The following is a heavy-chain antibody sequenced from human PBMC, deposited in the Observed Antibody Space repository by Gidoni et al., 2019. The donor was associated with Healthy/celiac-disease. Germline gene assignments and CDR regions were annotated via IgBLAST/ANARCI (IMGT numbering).Heavy chain of an antibody. J-gene: IGHJ4*02. Sequence: QVQLVQSAAEVKKPGSSVKVSCKPSGFTFSSYALGWGRQAPGQGLEWMGGIIPIFGTANYAQKCQGRVTITADESTSTAYMELSSLRSEETAVYYCARENHYYGSGSFSIPSGAFDYWGQGTLVTVSS. V-gene: IGHV1-69*01. CDR3: ARENHYYGSGSFSIPSGAFDY. CDR1: GFTFSSYA. D-gene: IGHD3-10*01. CDR2: IIPIFGTA.